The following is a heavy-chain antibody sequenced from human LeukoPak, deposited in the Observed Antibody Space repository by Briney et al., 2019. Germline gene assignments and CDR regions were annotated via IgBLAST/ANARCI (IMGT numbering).Heavy chain of an antibody. CDR2: IDTKTGNP. CDR3: AIHPSDSSGYFSY. CDR1: GYTFSSCA. J-gene: IGHJ4*02. Sequence: ASVKVSCKASGYTFSSCAINWVRQAPGQGLEYMGWIDTKTGNPTYAQGFTGRFVFSLDTSVSTAYLQISSLKAEDTAVYYCAIHPSDSSGYFSYWGQGALVAVSS. D-gene: IGHD3-22*01. V-gene: IGHV7-4-1*02.